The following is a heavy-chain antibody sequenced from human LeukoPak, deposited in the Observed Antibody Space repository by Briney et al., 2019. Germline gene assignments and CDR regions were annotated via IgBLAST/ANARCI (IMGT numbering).Heavy chain of an antibody. D-gene: IGHD3-10*01. Sequence: GESLKISCKGSGYSFTNYWIGWVRQMPGEGLQWMGIIYPDDSDIRYSPSFQGQVTISADKSIITAYLQWSSLKASDTAMYYCARHGRGSRSPDAFDIWGQGTMVTVSS. V-gene: IGHV5-51*01. CDR3: ARHGRGSRSPDAFDI. J-gene: IGHJ3*02. CDR2: IYPDDSDI. CDR1: GYSFTNYW.